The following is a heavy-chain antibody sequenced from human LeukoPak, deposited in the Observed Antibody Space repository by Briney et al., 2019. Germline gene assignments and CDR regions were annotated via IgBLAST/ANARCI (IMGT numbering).Heavy chain of an antibody. D-gene: IGHD2-8*01. J-gene: IGHJ3*01. CDR1: GFTFSSYN. Sequence: PGGSLRLSCAASGFTFSSYNMNWVRQAPGKGLEWVSSISSSSSYIYYADSVKGRFTISRDNSKNTLYLQMNSLRAEDTAVYYCAKHAKSNGGAFHVWGQGTMVTVSS. CDR2: ISSSSSYI. CDR3: AKHAKSNGGAFHV. V-gene: IGHV3-21*04.